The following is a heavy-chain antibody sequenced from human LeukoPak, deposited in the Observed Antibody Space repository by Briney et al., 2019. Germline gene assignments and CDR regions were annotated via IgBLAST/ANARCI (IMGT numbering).Heavy chain of an antibody. Sequence: GASVKVSCKASGYDFSNYGITWVRQAPGQGLEWMGWISAYNGHTNYAQNLQDRITLTTDTSTSTAYMELRSLKSDDTAMYYCARVTRNFLGSFWGQGTLVTVSS. V-gene: IGHV1-18*01. CDR1: GYDFSNYG. D-gene: IGHD2/OR15-2a*01. CDR3: ARVTRNFLGSF. CDR2: ISAYNGHT. J-gene: IGHJ4*02.